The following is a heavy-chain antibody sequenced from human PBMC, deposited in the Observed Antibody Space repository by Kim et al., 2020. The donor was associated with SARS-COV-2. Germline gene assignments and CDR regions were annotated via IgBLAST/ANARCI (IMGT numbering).Heavy chain of an antibody. Sequence: GGSLRLSCAASGFTFSSYSMNWVRQAPGKGLEWVSYISSSSSTIYYADSVKGRFTISRDNAKNSLYLQMNSLRAEDTAVYYCARDPMTAVAGTERDYWGQGTLVTVSS. CDR2: ISSSSSTI. CDR1: GFTFSSYS. J-gene: IGHJ4*02. D-gene: IGHD6-19*01. CDR3: ARDPMTAVAGTERDY. V-gene: IGHV3-48*04.